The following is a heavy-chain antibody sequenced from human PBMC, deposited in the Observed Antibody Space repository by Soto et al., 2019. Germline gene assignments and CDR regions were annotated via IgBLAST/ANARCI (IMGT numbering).Heavy chain of an antibody. CDR1: GFTFSSYD. CDR3: ARDSDIVATITYYYGMDV. J-gene: IGHJ6*02. V-gene: IGHV3-13*01. Sequence: GGSLRLSCAASGFTFSSYDMHWVRQATEKGLEWVSAIGTAGDTYYPGSVKGRFTISRENAKNSLYLQMNSLRAEDTAVYYCARDSDIVATITYYYGMDVWGQGTTVTVSS. D-gene: IGHD5-12*01. CDR2: IGTAGDT.